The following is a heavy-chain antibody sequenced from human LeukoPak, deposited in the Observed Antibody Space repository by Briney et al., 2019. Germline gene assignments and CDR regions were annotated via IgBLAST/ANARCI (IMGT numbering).Heavy chain of an antibody. V-gene: IGHV3-23*01. CDR1: GFTFSSYG. CDR2: ISGSGGST. D-gene: IGHD3-3*02. Sequence: PGGSLRLSCAASGFTFSSYGMHWVRQAPGKGLEWVSAISGSGGSTYYADSVKGRFTISRDNSKNTLYLQMNSLRAEDTAVYYCARDAALSWYFDLWGRGTLVTVSS. CDR3: ARDAALSWYFDL. J-gene: IGHJ2*01.